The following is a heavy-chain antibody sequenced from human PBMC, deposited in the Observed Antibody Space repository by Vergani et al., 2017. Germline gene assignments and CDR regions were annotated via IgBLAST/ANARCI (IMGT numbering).Heavy chain of an antibody. CDR1: GGSISSGGYS. Sequence: QLQLQESGSGLVKPSQTLSLTCAVSGGSISSGGYSWSWIRQPPGKGLEWIGYIYHSGSTYYNPSLKSRVTISVDRSKNQFSLKLSSVTAADTAVYYCARGPNDYVWGSYRKSPFDPWGQGTLVTVSS. CDR2: IYHSGST. CDR3: ARGPNDYVWGSYRKSPFDP. J-gene: IGHJ5*02. D-gene: IGHD3-16*02. V-gene: IGHV4-30-2*01.